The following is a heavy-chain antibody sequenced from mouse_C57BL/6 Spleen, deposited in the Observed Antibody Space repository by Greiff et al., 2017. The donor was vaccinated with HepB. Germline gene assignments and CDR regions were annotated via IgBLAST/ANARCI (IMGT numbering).Heavy chain of an antibody. V-gene: IGHV1-82*01. Sequence: QVQLQQSGPELVKPGASVKISCKASGYAFSSSWMNWVKQRPGKGLEWIGRIYPGDGDTNYNGKFKGKATLTADKSSSKAYMQLSSLTSEDSAVYFCARLIYYYGSSYDDYWGQGTTLTVSS. CDR1: GYAFSSSW. CDR3: ARLIYYYGSSYDDY. D-gene: IGHD1-1*01. CDR2: IYPGDGDT. J-gene: IGHJ2*01.